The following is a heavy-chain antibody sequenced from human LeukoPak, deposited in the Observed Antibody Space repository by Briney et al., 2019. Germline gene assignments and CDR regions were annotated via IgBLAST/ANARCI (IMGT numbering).Heavy chain of an antibody. J-gene: IGHJ6*04. Sequence: ASVKVSCKASGGTFSSYAISWVRQAPGQGLEWMGGIIPIFGTANYAQKFQGRVTITADESTSTAYMELSSLRSEDTAVYYCARGGRIMITFGGVLGMDVWGKGTTVTISS. D-gene: IGHD3-16*01. CDR2: IIPIFGTA. V-gene: IGHV1-69*13. CDR3: ARGGRIMITFGGVLGMDV. CDR1: GGTFSSYA.